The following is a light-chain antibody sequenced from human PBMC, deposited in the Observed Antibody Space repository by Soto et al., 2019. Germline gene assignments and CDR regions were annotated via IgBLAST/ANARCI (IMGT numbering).Light chain of an antibody. V-gene: IGLV2-14*01. J-gene: IGLJ3*02. CDR3: NSYTNKSTWG. CDR1: SSDVGGYEY. Sequence: QSALTQPASVSGSPGQSITISCTGTSSDVGGYEYVSWYQQHPGKAPKLVIYEVNNRASEISTRFSGSRSGNTASLTISALQTGDEADYYCNSYTNKSTWGFGGGTKLTVL. CDR2: EVN.